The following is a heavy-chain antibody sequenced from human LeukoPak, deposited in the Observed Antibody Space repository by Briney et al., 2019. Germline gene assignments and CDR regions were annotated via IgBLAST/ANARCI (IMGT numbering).Heavy chain of an antibody. D-gene: IGHD6-13*01. CDR3: ARSIAAADVFDI. CDR1: GYSISSGYY. CDR2: IYHSGST. Sequence: SETLSLTCTVSGYSISSGYYWGWIRQPPGKGLEWIGNIYHSGSTYYNPSLKSRVTISVDTSKNQFSLKLSSVTAADTAVYYCARSIAAADVFDIWGQGTMVTVSS. V-gene: IGHV4-38-2*02. J-gene: IGHJ3*02.